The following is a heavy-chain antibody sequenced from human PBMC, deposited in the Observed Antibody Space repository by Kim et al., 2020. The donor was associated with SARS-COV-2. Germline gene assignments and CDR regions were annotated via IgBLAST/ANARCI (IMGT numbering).Heavy chain of an antibody. CDR2: IIDTGET. CDR1: GFTFSAYP. Sequence: GGSLRLSCVASGFTFSAYPMAWVRQAPGKGLEWVSSIIDTGETYYADSVMGRFTISRDNSKNTLYLQMNSLRAEDTATFHCARDFRGTWRPHDYWGPGTLVTVSS. D-gene: IGHD1-26*01. J-gene: IGHJ4*02. V-gene: IGHV3-23*01. CDR3: ARDFRGTWRPHDY.